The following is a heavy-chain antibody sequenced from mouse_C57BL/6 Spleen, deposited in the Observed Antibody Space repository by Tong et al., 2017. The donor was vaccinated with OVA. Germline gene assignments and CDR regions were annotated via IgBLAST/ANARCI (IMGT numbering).Heavy chain of an antibody. J-gene: IGHJ4*01. V-gene: IGHV1-82*01. CDR2: IYPGDGDT. Sequence: VQLQESGPELVKPGASVKISCKASGYAFSSSWMNWVKQRPGKGLEWTGRIYPGDGDTNYNGKFKGKATLTADKSSSTAYMQLSSLTSEDSAVYFCARDTTMDYWGQGTSVTVSS. CDR3: ARDTTMDY. CDR1: GYAFSSSW.